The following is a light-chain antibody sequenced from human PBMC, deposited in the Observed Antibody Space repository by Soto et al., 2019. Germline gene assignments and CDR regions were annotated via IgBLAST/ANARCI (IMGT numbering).Light chain of an antibody. V-gene: IGKV1-17*01. CDR1: QAIRND. J-gene: IGKJ1*01. Sequence: DIQMTQSPSSLSASVGDRVTVTCRASQAIRNDLGWYQQRPGKAPKRLIYAASSLQSGVPSRFSGSGSGTGFTLTITSLQPEDSATYYCLQNNGFPPTFGQGTKVEIK. CDR3: LQNNGFPPT. CDR2: AAS.